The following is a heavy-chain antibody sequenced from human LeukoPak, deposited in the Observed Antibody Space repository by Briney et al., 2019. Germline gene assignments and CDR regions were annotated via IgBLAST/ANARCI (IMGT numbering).Heavy chain of an antibody. CDR3: ARIRLGELSSPLDY. CDR1: GSTFSSYA. CDR2: ISGSGGST. V-gene: IGHV3-23*01. Sequence: PGGSLRLSCAASGSTFSSYAMSWVRQAPGKGLEWVSAISGSGGSTYYADSVKGRFTISRDNSKNTLYLQMNSLRAEDTAVYYCARIRLGELSSPLDYWGQGTLVTVSS. J-gene: IGHJ4*02. D-gene: IGHD3-16*02.